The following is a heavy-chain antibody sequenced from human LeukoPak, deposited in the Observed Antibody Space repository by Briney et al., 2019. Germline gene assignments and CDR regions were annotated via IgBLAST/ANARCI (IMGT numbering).Heavy chain of an antibody. J-gene: IGHJ6*02. D-gene: IGHD4-17*01. Sequence: GGSLRLSCAASGFTFSSYSMNGLRHAPGKALEWVSYISSSSSNIYYADSVKGRFTISRDNAKNSLYLQMNSLRDEDTAVYYCARALLTTVTTDYYYGMDVWGRGTTVTVSS. CDR2: ISSSSSNI. CDR1: GFTFSSYS. CDR3: ARALLTTVTTDYYYGMDV. V-gene: IGHV3-48*02.